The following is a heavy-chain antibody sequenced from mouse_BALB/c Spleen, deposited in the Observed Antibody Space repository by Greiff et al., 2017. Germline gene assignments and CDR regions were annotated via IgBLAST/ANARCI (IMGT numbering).Heavy chain of an antibody. J-gene: IGHJ3*01. Sequence: EVQGVESGPGLVKPSQSLSLTCTVTGYSITSDYAWNWIRQFPGNKLEWMGYISYSGSTSYNPSLKSRISITRDTSKNQFFLQLNSVTTEDTATYYCAREGDYGNAWFAYWGQGTLVTVSA. D-gene: IGHD2-1*01. CDR2: ISYSGST. V-gene: IGHV3-2*02. CDR3: AREGDYGNAWFAY. CDR1: GYSITSDYA.